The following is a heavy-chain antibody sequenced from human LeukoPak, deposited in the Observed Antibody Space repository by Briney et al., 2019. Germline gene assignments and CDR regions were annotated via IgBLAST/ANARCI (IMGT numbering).Heavy chain of an antibody. J-gene: IGHJ4*02. CDR2: IYHSGST. CDR1: GYSISSGYY. D-gene: IGHD3-10*01. V-gene: IGHV4-38-2*02. Sequence: PSETLSLTCTVSGYSISSGYYWGWIRQPPGKGLEWIGSIYHSGSTYYNPSLKSRVTISVDTSKNQFSLKLSSVTAADTAVYYCARVYYGALIDYWGQGTLVTVSS. CDR3: ARVYYGALIDY.